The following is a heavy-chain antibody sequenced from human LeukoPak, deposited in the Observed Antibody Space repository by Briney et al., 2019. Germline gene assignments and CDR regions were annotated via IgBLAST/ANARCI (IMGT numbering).Heavy chain of an antibody. J-gene: IGHJ4*02. CDR2: ISAYNGNT. CDR3: ARDVAGKRQEYYFDY. CDR1: GYTFTSCG. V-gene: IGHV1-18*01. Sequence: ASVKVSCKASGYTFTSCGISWVRQAPGQGLEWMGWISAYNGNTNYAQKLQGRVTMTTDTSTSTAYMELRSLRSDDTAVYYCARDVAGKRQEYYFDYWGQGTLVTVSS. D-gene: IGHD3-10*01.